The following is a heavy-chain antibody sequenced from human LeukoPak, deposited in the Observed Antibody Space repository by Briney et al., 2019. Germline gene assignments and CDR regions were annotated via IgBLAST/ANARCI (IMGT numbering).Heavy chain of an antibody. CDR1: GYSFTSYW. CDR2: IYPGDSDP. J-gene: IGHJ4*02. V-gene: IGHV5-51*01. D-gene: IGHD2-2*03. Sequence: KDGESLKISCKGSGYSFTSYWIGWVRQMPGKGLEWMGIIYPGDSDPRYSPSFQGQVIISADKSISTAYLQWSSLKASDTAMYYCARLKFGYCSSINCYRWSPFDYWGQGTLVTVSS. CDR3: ARLKFGYCSSINCYRWSPFDY.